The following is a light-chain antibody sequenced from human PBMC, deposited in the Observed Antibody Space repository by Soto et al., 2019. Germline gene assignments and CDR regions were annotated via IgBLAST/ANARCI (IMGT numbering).Light chain of an antibody. J-gene: IGKJ1*01. CDR3: EQYNTYWT. Sequence: DIQMTQSPSTLSASVGDRVTITCRASQSISSWLAWYQQKPGKAPKLLIYKASSLESGVPSRFSASGSGTEFTLTISSLQPDDFATYHCEQYNTYWTFGQGTKVDIK. CDR1: QSISSW. V-gene: IGKV1-5*03. CDR2: KAS.